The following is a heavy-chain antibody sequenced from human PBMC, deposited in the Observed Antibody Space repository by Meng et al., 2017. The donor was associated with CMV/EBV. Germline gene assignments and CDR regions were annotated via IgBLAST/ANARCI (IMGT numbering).Heavy chain of an antibody. CDR2: IKSKTDGWAT. D-gene: IGHD5-24*01. Sequence: GESLKISCAASGFTFSNAWMSWVRQAPGKGLEWVGRIKSKTDGWATDYAAPVKGRFTISRDDSKNTLYLQMNSLKTEDTAVYYCTTGDDAYNYYYYYGMDVWGQGTTVTVSS. V-gene: IGHV3-15*01. CDR1: GFTFSNAW. J-gene: IGHJ6*02. CDR3: TTGDDAYNYYYYYGMDV.